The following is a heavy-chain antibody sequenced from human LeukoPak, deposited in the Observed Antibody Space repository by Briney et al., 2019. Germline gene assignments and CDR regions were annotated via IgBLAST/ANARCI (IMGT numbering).Heavy chain of an antibody. V-gene: IGHV3-53*01. CDR1: GFTVSSNY. CDR2: IYSGGST. Sequence: GGSLRLSCSASGFTVSSNYMSWVRQAPGKGLEWVSVIYSGGSTYYADSVKGRFTISRDNSKNTLYLQMNSLRAEDTAVYYCARASRRYCSSTSCYPFDYWGQGTLVTVSS. CDR3: ARASRRYCSSTSCYPFDY. D-gene: IGHD2-2*01. J-gene: IGHJ4*02.